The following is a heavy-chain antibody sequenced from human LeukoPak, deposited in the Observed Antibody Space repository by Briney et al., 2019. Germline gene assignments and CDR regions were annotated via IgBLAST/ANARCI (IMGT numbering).Heavy chain of an antibody. D-gene: IGHD3-3*01. Sequence: SETLSLTCTVSGGSLSSYYWSWLRQPPGKGLEWIGYIYYSGSTNYNPSLTSRVTISVDTSKNPFSLKLSSVTAADTAVYYCARVNNFWSGYPAPNWFDPWGQGTLVTVSS. CDR3: ARVNNFWSGYPAPNWFDP. J-gene: IGHJ5*02. CDR2: IYYSGST. V-gene: IGHV4-59*01. CDR1: GGSLSSYY.